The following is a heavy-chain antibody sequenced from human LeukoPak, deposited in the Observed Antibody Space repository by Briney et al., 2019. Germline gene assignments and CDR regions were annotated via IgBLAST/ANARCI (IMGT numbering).Heavy chain of an antibody. Sequence: SVKVSCKASGGTFSSYAISWVRQAPGQGLEWMGGIIPIFGTANYAQKFQGRVTITADESTSTAYMELSSLRSEDTAVYYCASETYYYGSGNKGGFDPWGQGTLVTVSS. CDR3: ASETYYYGSGNKGGFDP. D-gene: IGHD3-10*01. J-gene: IGHJ5*02. CDR1: GGTFSSYA. V-gene: IGHV1-69*13. CDR2: IIPIFGTA.